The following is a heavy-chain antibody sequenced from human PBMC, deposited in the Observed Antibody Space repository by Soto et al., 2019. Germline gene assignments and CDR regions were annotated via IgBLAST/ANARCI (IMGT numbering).Heavy chain of an antibody. CDR3: AFNSGSGSYYFDY. CDR2: ISGDGETT. V-gene: IGHV3-23*01. D-gene: IGHD3-10*01. CDR1: GFTFSSYA. J-gene: IGHJ4*02. Sequence: EVQLLESGGGLVQPGGSLRLSCAASGFTFSSYAMWWVRQAPGKGLECVSAISGDGETTSYSDSVKGRFTISIDNSQNTLSLQMNSLRAEDTAVYYCAFNSGSGSYYFDYWGQGTLVTVSS.